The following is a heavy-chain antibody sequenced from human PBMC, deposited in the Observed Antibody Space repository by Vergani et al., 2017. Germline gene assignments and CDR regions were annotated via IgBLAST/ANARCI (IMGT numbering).Heavy chain of an antibody. J-gene: IGHJ4*02. CDR3: ARDHYDFFSFDY. V-gene: IGHV4-39*07. D-gene: IGHD3-3*01. CDR2: IYYSGST. CDR1: GGSISSSSYY. Sequence: QLQLQESGPGLVKPSETLSLTCSVSGGSISSSSYYWGWIRQSPGKGLEWIGSIYYSGSTYYNPSLKSRVTISVDTSKNQFSLKLSSVTAAHTAVYYCARDHYDFFSFDYWGQGTLVTVSS.